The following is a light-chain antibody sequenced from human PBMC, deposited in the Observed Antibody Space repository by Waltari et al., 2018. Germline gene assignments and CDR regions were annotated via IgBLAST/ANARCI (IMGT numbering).Light chain of an antibody. CDR3: QSYDSSLSGSV. CDR1: SSNIGAGYD. Sequence: QSGLTQPPSVSGAPGQRVTISCTGSSSNIGAGYDVHWYQLLPGTAPKLLIDGTSNRPSGVPDRFSGSKAGTSASLAITGLQAEDEAGYYCQSYDSSLSGSVFGGGTKLTVL. J-gene: IGLJ2*01. CDR2: GTS. V-gene: IGLV1-40*01.